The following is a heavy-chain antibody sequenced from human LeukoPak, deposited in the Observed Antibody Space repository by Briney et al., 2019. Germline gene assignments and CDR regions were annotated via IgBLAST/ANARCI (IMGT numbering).Heavy chain of an antibody. CDR3: ARVYFRSALPVWFDP. V-gene: IGHV1-18*01. Sequence: GASVKVSCNASGYTFTSYGISWVRQAPGQRLEWMGWISAYNGNTNYAQKFQGRVTITTDESTSTAYMELSSLRSEDTAVYYCARVYFRSALPVWFDPWGQGTLVTVSS. CDR2: ISAYNGNT. D-gene: IGHD2-21*01. CDR1: GYTFTSYG. J-gene: IGHJ5*02.